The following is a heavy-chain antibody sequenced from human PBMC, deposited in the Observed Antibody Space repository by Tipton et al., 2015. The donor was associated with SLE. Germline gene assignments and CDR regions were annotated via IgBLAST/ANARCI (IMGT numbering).Heavy chain of an antibody. V-gene: IGHV4-39*07. CDR3: ARLVAAAGTRDAFDI. CDR2: IYYSGST. Sequence: TLSLTCTVSGGSISSSSYYWGWIRQPPGKGLEWIGSIYYSGSTYYNPSLKSRVTISVDTSKNQFSLKLSSVTAADTAVYYCARLVAAAGTRDAFDIWGQGTMVTVSS. CDR1: GGSISSSSYY. D-gene: IGHD2-15*01. J-gene: IGHJ3*02.